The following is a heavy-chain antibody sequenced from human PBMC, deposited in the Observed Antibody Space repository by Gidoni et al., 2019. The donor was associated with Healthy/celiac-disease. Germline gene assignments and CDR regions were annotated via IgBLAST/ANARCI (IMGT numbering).Heavy chain of an antibody. CDR2: IYSGGST. J-gene: IGHJ4*02. D-gene: IGHD4-17*01. Sequence: EVQPVETGGGLIQPGGSLRLSCPAYGFTVSSNYMSRLRQAPGKWLEWVPVIYSGGSTYYADSVKSRFTISRDNSKNTLYLQMNSLGAEDTAVYYCAREPGDYGGFDYWGQGTLVTVSS. CDR3: AREPGDYGGFDY. V-gene: IGHV3-53*02. CDR1: GFTVSSNY.